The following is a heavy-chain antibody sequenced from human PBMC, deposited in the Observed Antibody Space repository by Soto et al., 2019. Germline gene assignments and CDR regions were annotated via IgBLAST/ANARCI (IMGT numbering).Heavy chain of an antibody. CDR3: ARGTPTPGLDY. Sequence: EVQLVESGGGLVQPGGSLRLSCAASGFTFNNYWMNWVRQAPGKGLEWVANINQDGSQTNYVDSVKGRFTISRDNAKSSLYLQMNSLRAEDTAVYYCARGTPTPGLDYWGQGTLVTVSS. D-gene: IGHD2-15*01. CDR2: INQDGSQT. CDR1: GFTFNNYW. J-gene: IGHJ4*02. V-gene: IGHV3-7*03.